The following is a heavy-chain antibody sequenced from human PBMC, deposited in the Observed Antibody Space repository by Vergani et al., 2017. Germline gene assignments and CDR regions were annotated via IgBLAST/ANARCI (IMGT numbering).Heavy chain of an antibody. J-gene: IGHJ5*01. CDR1: GFSFGAYA. D-gene: IGHD5-24*01. V-gene: IGHV3-74*03. CDR2: IKSEGSIT. CDR3: ARARCIETCYMANWLDS. Sequence: EVQLVESGGGLVPPGRSLRLSCAASGFSFGAYAMNWVRQAPGKGLVWVSRIKSEGSITAYADSVKGRFTISRDNAQSTLYLQMNSLRVEDTGVYYCARARCIETCYMANWLDSWGQGTLVTVSS.